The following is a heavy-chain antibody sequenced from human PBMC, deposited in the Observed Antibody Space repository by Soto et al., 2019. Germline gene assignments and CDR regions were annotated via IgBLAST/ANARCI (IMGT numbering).Heavy chain of an antibody. CDR2: IGVSGDTT. J-gene: IGHJ4*02. D-gene: IGHD3-10*01. CDR1: GFTFSSYA. Sequence: EVQLLESGGGLVQPGGSLSLSCAASGFTFSSYAMSWVRPAPGKVLEWVSAIGVSGDTTYYADYVKGRFTISRDNTKNTLYLQMDCLRAEETAVYYCAKVRRFGELRSLYWGQGTLVTVSS. CDR3: AKVRRFGELRSLY. V-gene: IGHV3-23*01.